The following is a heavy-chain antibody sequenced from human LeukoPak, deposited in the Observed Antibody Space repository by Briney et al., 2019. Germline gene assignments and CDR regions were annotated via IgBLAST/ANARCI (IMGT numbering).Heavy chain of an antibody. CDR3: VKAYGSSATVYMDV. Sequence: PGGSLRLSCAASGFTFEDHAMHWVRQAPGKGLGWVSLLSWYGDTTYYADSVKGRFTISRDNSKKSLYLQMDSLRPEDTALYYCVKAYGSSATVYMDVWGKGTTVTVSS. CDR1: GFTFEDHA. J-gene: IGHJ6*03. D-gene: IGHD6-19*01. V-gene: IGHV3-43D*03. CDR2: LSWYGDTT.